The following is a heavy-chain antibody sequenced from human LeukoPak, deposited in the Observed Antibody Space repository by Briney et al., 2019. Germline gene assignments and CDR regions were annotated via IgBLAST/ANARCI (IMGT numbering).Heavy chain of an antibody. CDR2: ISYDGSNK. D-gene: IGHD2-15*01. CDR1: GFTFSSYG. J-gene: IGHJ3*02. V-gene: IGHV3-30*18. Sequence: GGSLRLSCAASGFTFSSYGMHWVRQAPGKGLEWVAVISYDGSNKYYADSVKGRFTISRDNSKNTLYLQMNSLRAEDTAVYYCAKERGCSGGSCYSAAFDIWGQGTMVTVPS. CDR3: AKERGCSGGSCYSAAFDI.